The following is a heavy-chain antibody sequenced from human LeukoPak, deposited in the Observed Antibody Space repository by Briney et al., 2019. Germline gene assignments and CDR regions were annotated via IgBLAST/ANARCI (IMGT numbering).Heavy chain of an antibody. Sequence: NSSETLSLTCTVSGGSISSYYWSWIRQPAGKGLEWIGRIYTSGSTNYNPSLKSRVTMSVDTSKNQFSLKLSSVTAADTAVYYCARGAIKYCSSTSCSRHFDYWGQGTLVTVSS. CDR1: GGSISSYY. J-gene: IGHJ4*02. V-gene: IGHV4-4*07. CDR2: IYTSGST. D-gene: IGHD2-2*01. CDR3: ARGAIKYCSSTSCSRHFDY.